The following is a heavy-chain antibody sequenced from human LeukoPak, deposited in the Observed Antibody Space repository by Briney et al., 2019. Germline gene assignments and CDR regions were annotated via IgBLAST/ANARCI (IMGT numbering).Heavy chain of an antibody. Sequence: SETLSLTCTVSGGSISSSSYYWGWIRQPPGKGLEWIGSIYYSGSTYYNPSLKSRVTISVDTSKNQFSLKLSFVTAADTAVYHCPTAPCDNNNCPDAFDSWGQGALHTVPS. D-gene: IGHD1-1*01. J-gene: IGHJ4*02. CDR1: GGSISSSSYY. V-gene: IGHV4-39*01. CDR3: PTAPCDNNNCPDAFDS. CDR2: IYYSGST.